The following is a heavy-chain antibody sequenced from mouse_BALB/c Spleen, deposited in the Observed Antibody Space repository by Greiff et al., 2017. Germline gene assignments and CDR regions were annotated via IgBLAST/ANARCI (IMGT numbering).Heavy chain of an antibody. V-gene: IGHV7-3*02. J-gene: IGHJ4*01. CDR1: GFTFTDYY. CDR2: IRNKANGYTT. CDR3: ARDILERVAMDY. Sequence: EVQLVESGGGLVQPGGSLRLSCATSGFTFTDYYMSWVRQPPGKALEWLGFIRNKANGYTTEYSASVKGRFTISRDNSQSILYLQMNTLRAEDSATYYCARDILERVAMDYWGQGTSVTVSS.